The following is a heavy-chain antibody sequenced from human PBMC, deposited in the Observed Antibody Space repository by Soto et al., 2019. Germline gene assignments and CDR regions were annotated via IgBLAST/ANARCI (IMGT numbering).Heavy chain of an antibody. CDR1: GGSISSGGYY. D-gene: IGHD3-16*01. J-gene: IGHJ4*02. CDR3: AGGSRDGDNGGFGY. Sequence: QVQLQESGPGLVKPSQTLSLTCTVSGGSISSGGYYWSWIRQHPGKGLEWIGYIYYSGNTYYNPSLKSRVTISVDPSKNQFSLKLSSVTAADTAVYYCAGGSRDGDNGGFGYWGQGTMVTVSS. V-gene: IGHV4-31*03. CDR2: IYYSGNT.